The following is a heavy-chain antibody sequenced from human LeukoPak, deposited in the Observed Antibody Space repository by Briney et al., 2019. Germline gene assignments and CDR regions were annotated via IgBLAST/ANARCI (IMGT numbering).Heavy chain of an antibody. V-gene: IGHV4-61*02. J-gene: IGHJ4*02. CDR1: GDSIGSGTFC. CDR3: ARTLLRSYYIDY. Sequence: SETLSLTCPVSGDSIGSGTFCWNWVRQPAGTGLEWIGRICASGSTDYNPSLKSRVTISVDTSKNQFSLKLSSVTAADTAVYYCARTLLRSYYIDYWGQGTLVTVSS. CDR2: ICASGST. D-gene: IGHD1-26*01.